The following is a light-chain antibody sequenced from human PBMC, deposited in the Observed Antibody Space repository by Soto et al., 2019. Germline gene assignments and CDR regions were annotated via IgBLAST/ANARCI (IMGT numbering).Light chain of an antibody. Sequence: DIQVTQSPSSLSASVGDRVTITCRSSQTITNYLNWYQQKPGKAPKLLMYAASSLQSGVPSRFSGSGSGTDFTLTITSLQAEDFATYYCQQSYTTPPTFGGGTKVEIK. J-gene: IGKJ4*01. CDR2: AAS. CDR1: QTITNY. CDR3: QQSYTTPPT. V-gene: IGKV1-39*01.